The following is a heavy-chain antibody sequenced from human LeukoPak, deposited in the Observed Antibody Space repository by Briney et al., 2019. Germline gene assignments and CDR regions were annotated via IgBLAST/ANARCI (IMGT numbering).Heavy chain of an antibody. CDR3: AREVPYTLEVDY. CDR1: GGSISSGSCY. D-gene: IGHD5-18*01. J-gene: IGHJ4*02. V-gene: IGHV4-61*02. Sequence: SETLSLICTVSGGSISSGSCYWSWIRQPAGKGLEWIGRIYTRGSTNYNPSLKSRVTISVDTSKNQFSLKLSSVTAADTAVYYCAREVPYTLEVDYWGQGTLVTVSS. CDR2: IYTRGST.